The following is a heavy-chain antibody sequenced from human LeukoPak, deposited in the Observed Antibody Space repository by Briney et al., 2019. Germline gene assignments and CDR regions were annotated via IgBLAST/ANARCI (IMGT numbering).Heavy chain of an antibody. CDR1: GFTFSSYA. V-gene: IGHV3-23*01. J-gene: IGHJ5*02. Sequence: GGSLRLSCAASGFTFSSYAMSWVRQAPGKGLEWVSAISGSGGSTYYADSVKGRFTISRDNSKNTLYLQMNSLRAEDTAVYYCAKARVPADYYDSSGDPFDPWGQGTLVTVSS. CDR3: AKARVPADYYDSSGDPFDP. CDR2: ISGSGGST. D-gene: IGHD3-22*01.